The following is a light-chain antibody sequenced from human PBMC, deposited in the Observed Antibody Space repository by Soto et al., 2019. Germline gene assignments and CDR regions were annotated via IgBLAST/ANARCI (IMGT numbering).Light chain of an antibody. CDR2: WAS. Sequence: DIVMTQSPDSLAVSLGERATINCKSSQSVLYSSSNQNYLVWYQQKPGQPPKLLIYWASTRESGVPDRFSGSGSGTDFTLTISSLQAEDVAVYYCQQYFSTPFTFDQGTKLEIK. V-gene: IGKV4-1*01. CDR3: QQYFSTPFT. J-gene: IGKJ2*01. CDR1: QSVLYSSSNQNY.